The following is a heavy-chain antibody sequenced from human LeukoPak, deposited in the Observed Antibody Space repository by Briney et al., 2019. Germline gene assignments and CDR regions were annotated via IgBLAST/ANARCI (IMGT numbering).Heavy chain of an antibody. Sequence: GASVKVSCKASGYTFTSYGISWVRQAPGQGLEWMGWISAYNGNTNYAQKLQGRVTMTTDTSTSTAYMELRGLRSDDTAVYSCPRDRTDRLGCCYSHPPPIDYWGQGTLVTVSS. D-gene: IGHD2-21*01. J-gene: IGHJ4*02. CDR3: PRDRTDRLGCCYSHPPPIDY. V-gene: IGHV1-18*01. CDR1: GYTFTSYG. CDR2: ISAYNGNT.